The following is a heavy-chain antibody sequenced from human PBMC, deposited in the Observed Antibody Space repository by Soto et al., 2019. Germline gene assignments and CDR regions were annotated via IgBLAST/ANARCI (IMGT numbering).Heavy chain of an antibody. CDR2: INWNGGST. CDR3: AREYYYGSAQDYYYAMSV. V-gene: IGHV3-20*04. Sequence: PGGSLRLACAASGFTFDDYGMSWVRQAPGKGLEWVSGINWNGGSTGYADSVKGRFTISRDNAKNSLYLQMNSLRAEDTALYYCAREYYYGSAQDYYYAMSVRGQGPTVAVS. D-gene: IGHD3-10*01. J-gene: IGHJ6*02. CDR1: GFTFDDYG.